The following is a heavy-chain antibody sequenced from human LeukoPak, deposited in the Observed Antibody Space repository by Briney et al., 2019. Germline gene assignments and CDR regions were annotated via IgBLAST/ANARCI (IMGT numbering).Heavy chain of an antibody. CDR1: GASISNYY. J-gene: IGHJ4*02. CDR3: ASASNTYYFDF. CDR2: VSYSGRT. Sequence: SETLSLTCTVSGASISNYYWSWIRQPPGKGLECIGYVSYSGRTNHNPSLKSRVTISVDTSQNQFSLQLTSVTAADTAVYYCASASNTYYFDFWGQGTLVTVSS. V-gene: IGHV4-59*12. D-gene: IGHD4-11*01.